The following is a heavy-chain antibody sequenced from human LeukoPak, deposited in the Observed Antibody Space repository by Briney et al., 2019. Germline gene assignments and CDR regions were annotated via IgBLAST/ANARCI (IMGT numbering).Heavy chain of an antibody. CDR2: IYYSGST. D-gene: IGHD6-13*01. V-gene: IGHV4-61*08. CDR1: GGSISSGDYY. CDR3: ARVGQQLVHWFDP. J-gene: IGHJ5*02. Sequence: SQTLSLTCTVSGGSISSGDYYWSWIRQPPGKGLEWIGYIYYSGSTNYNPSLKSRVTISVDTSKNQFSLKLSSVTAADTAVYYCARVGQQLVHWFDPWGQGTLVTVSS.